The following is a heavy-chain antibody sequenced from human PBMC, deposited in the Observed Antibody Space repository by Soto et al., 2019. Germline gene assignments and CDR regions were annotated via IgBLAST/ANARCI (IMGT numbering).Heavy chain of an antibody. CDR2: INPETGGT. Sequence: ASVKVSCKASGYTFTGYYVHWVREAPGQGLEWMGWINPETGGTSYAQKFQGRVTLSRDTSINTAYLELSRLRLDDAAEYFCARERYQVISDGMDVWGQGTTVTVSS. CDR1: GYTFTGYY. CDR3: ARERYQVISDGMDV. D-gene: IGHD2-2*01. J-gene: IGHJ6*02. V-gene: IGHV1-2*02.